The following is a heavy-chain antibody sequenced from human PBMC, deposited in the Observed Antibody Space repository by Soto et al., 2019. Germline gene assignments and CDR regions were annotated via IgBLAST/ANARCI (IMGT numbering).Heavy chain of an antibody. CDR3: ATDFLSIVGATNPNFDY. J-gene: IGHJ4*02. CDR1: GYTLTELS. V-gene: IGHV1-24*01. CDR2: FDPKDGET. Sequence: ASVKVSCKVSGYTLTELSMHWVRQAPGKGLEWMGGFDPKDGETIYAQKFQGRVTMTEDTSTDTAYMELSSLRSEDTAVYYCATDFLSIVGATNPNFDYWGQGTLVTVSS. D-gene: IGHD1-26*01.